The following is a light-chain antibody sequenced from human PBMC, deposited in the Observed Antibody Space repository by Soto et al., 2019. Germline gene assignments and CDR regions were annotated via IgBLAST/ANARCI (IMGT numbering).Light chain of an antibody. CDR1: QGISNW. CDR2: AAS. V-gene: IGKV1-12*01. Sequence: DMQMTQSPSSVSASVGDRVTITCRASQGISNWLAWYQQKPGKAPKLLIHAASSLQSGVPSRFSGSGSGTDFTLTISSLQPEDFATYYCQQANNFPRVTFGPGTKVDLK. CDR3: QQANNFPRVT. J-gene: IGKJ3*01.